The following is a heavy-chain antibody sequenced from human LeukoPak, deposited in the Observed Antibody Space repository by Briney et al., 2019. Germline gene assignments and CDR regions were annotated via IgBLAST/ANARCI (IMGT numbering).Heavy chain of an antibody. CDR2: INHSGST. J-gene: IGHJ4*02. D-gene: IGHD1-26*01. V-gene: IGHV4-34*01. CDR3: ARDSWGSYFSY. CDR1: GGSFSGYY. Sequence: SETLSLTCAVYGGSFSGYYWSWIRQPPGKGLEWIGEINHSGSTNYNPSLKSRVTISVDTSKNQFSLKLSSVTAADTAVYYCARDSWGSYFSYWGQGTLVTVSS.